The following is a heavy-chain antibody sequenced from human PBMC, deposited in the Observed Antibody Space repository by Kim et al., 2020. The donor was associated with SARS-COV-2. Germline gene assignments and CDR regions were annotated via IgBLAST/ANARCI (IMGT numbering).Heavy chain of an antibody. CDR3: ASRPAANYYYGMDV. CDR2: IYHSGST. V-gene: IGHV4-4*02. J-gene: IGHJ6*02. D-gene: IGHD2-2*01. Sequence: SETLSLTCAVSGGSISSSNWWSWVRQPPGKGLEWIGEIYHSGSTNYNPSLKSRVTISVDKSKNQFSLKLSSVTAADTAVYYCASRPAANYYYGMDVWGQGTTVTVSS. CDR1: GGSISSSNW.